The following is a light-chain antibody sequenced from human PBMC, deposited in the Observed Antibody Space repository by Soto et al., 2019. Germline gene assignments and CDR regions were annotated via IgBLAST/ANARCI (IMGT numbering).Light chain of an antibody. V-gene: IGKV3-11*01. CDR2: DAT. CDR3: QQRSDWQYT. Sequence: EVVLTQSPATLSLSPGERATLSCRASQRITSYLAWYQQRPGQAPRLLMYDATNRASGVPARFSGSKSGTDFTLTISSRQPEDFAVYFCQQRSDWQYTFGQGTKVE. CDR1: QRITSY. J-gene: IGKJ2*01.